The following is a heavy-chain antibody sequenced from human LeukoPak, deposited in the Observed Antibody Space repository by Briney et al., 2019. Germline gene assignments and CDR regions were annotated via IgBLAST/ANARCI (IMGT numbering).Heavy chain of an antibody. D-gene: IGHD2-21*02. J-gene: IGHJ3*02. CDR1: GFTFSSYD. CDR2: IGTAGDT. V-gene: IGHV3-13*01. CDR3: ARGGVVTDAFDI. Sequence: PGGSLRLSCAASGFTFSSYDMHWVRQATGKGLEWVSAIGTAGDTYYPGSVKGRFTISRENAMNSLYLQMNSLRAGDTAVYYCARGGVVTDAFDIWGQGTMVTVSS.